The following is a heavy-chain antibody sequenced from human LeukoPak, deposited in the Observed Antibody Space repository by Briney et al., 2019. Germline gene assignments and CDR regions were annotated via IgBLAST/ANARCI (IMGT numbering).Heavy chain of an antibody. Sequence: PSETLSLTCTDPGGSISDYYWSWIRQPPGKGLEWIGYVYYSGSTSYNPSLKSRVTISVDTSKNQFSLKVSSVTAADTALYYCARGHLVFAYWGQGTLVTVSS. V-gene: IGHV4-59*01. J-gene: IGHJ4*02. CDR2: VYYSGST. D-gene: IGHD6-6*01. CDR1: GGSISDYY. CDR3: ARGHLVFAY.